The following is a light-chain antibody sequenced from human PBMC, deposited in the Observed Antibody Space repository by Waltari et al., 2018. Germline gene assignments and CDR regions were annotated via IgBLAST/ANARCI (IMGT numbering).Light chain of an antibody. Sequence: DLVMTQSPPFLPVPLGQPASISCRSSHSLVHSDGGTYLNWLHPRPGQSPRRLNYKVSHRDSGVPDRLSGSGSGYEFTLRISRVEAGEVGLYDCLQATLGPWTFDQETKLEIK. CDR2: KVS. V-gene: IGKV2-30*02. CDR1: HSLVHSDGGTY. J-gene: IGKJ1*01. CDR3: LQATLGPWT.